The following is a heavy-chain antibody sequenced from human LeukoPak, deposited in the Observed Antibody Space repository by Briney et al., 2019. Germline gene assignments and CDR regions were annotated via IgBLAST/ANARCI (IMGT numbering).Heavy chain of an antibody. J-gene: IGHJ3*02. Sequence: GASVKVSCKASGYTFTSYGISWVRQAPGQGLEWMGWISAYNGNTNYAQKLQGRVTMTTDTSTSTAYMELRSLRSDAAALYYCMTGNDAFDIWGQGTMVTVSS. V-gene: IGHV1-18*01. CDR3: MTGNDAFDI. CDR2: ISAYNGNT. CDR1: GYTFTSYG.